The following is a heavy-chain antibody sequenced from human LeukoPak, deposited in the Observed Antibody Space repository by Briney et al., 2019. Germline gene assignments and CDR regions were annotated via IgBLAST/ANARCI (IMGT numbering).Heavy chain of an antibody. CDR3: ARDFPYYYYYGMDV. J-gene: IGHJ6*02. CDR2: IYSGGST. V-gene: IGHV3-66*01. Sequence: PGGSLRLSCAASGFTVSSNYMSWVRQAPGKGLEWVSVIYSGGSTYYADSVKGRFTISRDNSKNTLYLQMNSLRAEDTAVYYCARDFPYYYYYGMDVWGQGTTVTVSS. CDR1: GFTVSSNY.